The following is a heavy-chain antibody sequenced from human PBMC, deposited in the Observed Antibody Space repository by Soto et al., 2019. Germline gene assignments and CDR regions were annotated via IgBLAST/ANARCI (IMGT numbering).Heavy chain of an antibody. J-gene: IGHJ4*02. V-gene: IGHV4-39*01. CDR3: ARLEGLATISYYFDF. D-gene: IGHD3-9*01. CDR1: DDSINSDKYY. Sequence: QLQLQESGPGLVKPSETLSLTCSVSDDSINSDKYYWGWIRQPPGKGLEWIGSIYYRGNAYYNPSLQPRATISLDKSKSQFSLKLNFVTAADSAVYFCARLEGLATISYYFDFWGPGALVTVSS. CDR2: IYYRGNA.